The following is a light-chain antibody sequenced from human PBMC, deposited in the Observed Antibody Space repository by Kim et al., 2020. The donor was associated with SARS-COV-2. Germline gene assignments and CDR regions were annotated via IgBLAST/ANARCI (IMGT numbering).Light chain of an antibody. J-gene: IGKJ1*01. CDR3: QQYNNWPT. Sequence: SVSPGERATLSRRASQGVSTNVAWFQQKSGQAPRLLIYGASTRATGIPARFTGSGSGTEFTLTISSLQSEDFAVYHCQQYNNWPTFGQGTKVDIK. V-gene: IGKV3-15*01. CDR1: QGVSTN. CDR2: GAS.